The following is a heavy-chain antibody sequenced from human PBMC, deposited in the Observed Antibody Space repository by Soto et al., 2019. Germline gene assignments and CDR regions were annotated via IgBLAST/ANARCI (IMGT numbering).Heavy chain of an antibody. V-gene: IGHV3-11*05. CDR2: ISSSSSYT. CDR3: ARDGCSGGSCYSGNWFDP. CDR1: GFTFSDYY. Sequence: QVQLVESGGGLVKPGGSLRLSCAASGFTFSDYYMSWIRQAPGKGLEWVSYISSSSSYTNYADSVKGRFTISRDNAKNSLYLQRHSLRAEDTAVYYCARDGCSGGSCYSGNWFDPWGQGTLVTVSS. D-gene: IGHD2-15*01. J-gene: IGHJ5*02.